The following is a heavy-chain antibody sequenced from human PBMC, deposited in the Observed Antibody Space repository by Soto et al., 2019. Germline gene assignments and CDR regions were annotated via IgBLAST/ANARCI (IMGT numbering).Heavy chain of an antibody. D-gene: IGHD3-3*01. CDR2: IYYSGST. CDR1: GGSISSYY. V-gene: IGHV4-59*01. CDR3: ARDSVPVHTFWSGYYYGMDV. Sequence: QVQLQESGPGLVKPSETLSLTCTVSGGSISSYYWSWIRQPPGKGLEWIGYIYYSGSTNYNTSLKSRVTKSVDTSKHQFSLKLSSVTAADTAVYYCARDSVPVHTFWSGYYYGMDVWGQGTTVTVSS. J-gene: IGHJ6*02.